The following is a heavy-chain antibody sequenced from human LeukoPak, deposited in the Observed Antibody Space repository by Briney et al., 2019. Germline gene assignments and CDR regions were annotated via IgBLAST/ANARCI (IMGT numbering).Heavy chain of an antibody. CDR1: GGSISSGGYY. CDR3: ARVWAGYFDY. CDR2: IYHSGST. D-gene: IGHD3-10*01. Sequence: SETLSLTCTVSGGSISSGGYYWSWIRQPPGKGLEWIGYIYHSGSTYYNPSLKSRVTISVDRSKNQFSLKLSSVTAADTAVYYCARVWAGYFDYWGQGTLVTVSS. J-gene: IGHJ4*02. V-gene: IGHV4-30-2*01.